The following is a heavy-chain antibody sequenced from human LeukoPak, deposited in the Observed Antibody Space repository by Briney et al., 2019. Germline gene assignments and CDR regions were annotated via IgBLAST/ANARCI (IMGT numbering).Heavy chain of an antibody. CDR3: ARRGYYYYGMDV. J-gene: IGHJ6*02. Sequence: SVKVSCKASGGTFSSYAISWVRQAPGQGLEWMGGIIPIFGTANYAQKLQGRVTMTADTSTSTAYMELRSLRSDDTAVYYCARRGYYYYGMDVWGQGTTVTVSS. CDR2: IIPIFGTA. V-gene: IGHV1-69*06. CDR1: GGTFSSYA.